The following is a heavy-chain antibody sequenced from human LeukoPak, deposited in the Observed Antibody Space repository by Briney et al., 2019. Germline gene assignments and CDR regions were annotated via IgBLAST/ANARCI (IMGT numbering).Heavy chain of an antibody. CDR2: ISYDGSDE. CDR3: ARDFTPEWFDIH. D-gene: IGHD3-3*01. V-gene: IGHV3-30*04. J-gene: IGHJ4*02. CDR1: GLSFSSYS. Sequence: GRSLRLSCVASGLSFSSYSMHWVRQAPGKGLEWVGVISYDGSDEYYTDSVKGRFTISRDNSKNTVYLQMNSLRADDTAVYYCARDFTPEWFDIHWGQGTLVTVS.